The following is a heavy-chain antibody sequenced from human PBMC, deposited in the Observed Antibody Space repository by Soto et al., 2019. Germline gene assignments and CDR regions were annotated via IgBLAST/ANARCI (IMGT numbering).Heavy chain of an antibody. J-gene: IGHJ6*02. Sequence: GGSLRLSCAASGFTFSSYGMHWVRQAPGKGLEWVAVIWYDGSNKYYADSVKGRFTISRDNSKNTLYLQMNSLRAEDTAVYYCAREIRFLEWLPSADYYYYYGMDVWGQGTTVTVSS. V-gene: IGHV3-33*01. CDR2: IWYDGSNK. CDR3: AREIRFLEWLPSADYYYYYGMDV. CDR1: GFTFSSYG. D-gene: IGHD3-3*01.